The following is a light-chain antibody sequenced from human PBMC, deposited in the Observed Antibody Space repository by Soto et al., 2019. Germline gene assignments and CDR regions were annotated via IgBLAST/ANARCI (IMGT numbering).Light chain of an antibody. J-gene: IGKJ3*01. CDR3: QKYSSVPV. CDR1: QDIRNF. CDR2: AAS. Sequence: DIQMTQSPPSLSASVGDRVTITCRASQDIRNFVAWYQQKPGKAPKLLIYAASTLQSGVPSRFSGSGSGTDFTLIINSLQPEDVATYSCQKYSSVPVFGPGTKGEIK. V-gene: IGKV1-27*01.